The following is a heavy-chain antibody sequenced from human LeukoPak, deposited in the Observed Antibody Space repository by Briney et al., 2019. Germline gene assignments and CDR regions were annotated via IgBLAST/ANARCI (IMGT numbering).Heavy chain of an antibody. J-gene: IGHJ5*02. CDR3: AREKVPAAIRVTQMYNWFDP. Sequence: SETLSLTCAVYGGSFSGYYWSWIRQPPGKGLEWIGEINHSGGTNYNPSLKSRVTISVDTSKNQFSLKLSSVTAADTAVYYCAREKVPAAIRVTQMYNWFDPWGQGTLVTVSS. D-gene: IGHD2-2*02. CDR1: GGSFSGYY. CDR2: INHSGGT. V-gene: IGHV4-34*01.